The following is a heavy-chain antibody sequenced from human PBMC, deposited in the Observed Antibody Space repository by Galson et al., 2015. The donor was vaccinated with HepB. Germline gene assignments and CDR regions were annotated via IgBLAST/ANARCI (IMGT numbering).Heavy chain of an antibody. V-gene: IGHV1-69*13. CDR2: IIPIFGTA. D-gene: IGHD2-21*02. J-gene: IGHJ6*02. Sequence: SVKVSCKASGGTFSSYAISWVRQAPGQGLEWMGGIIPIFGTANYAQKFQGRVTITADESTSTAYMELSSLRSEDTAVYYCARDQCDWTEGCYYGMDVWGQGTTVTVSS. CDR1: GGTFSSYA. CDR3: ARDQCDWTEGCYYGMDV.